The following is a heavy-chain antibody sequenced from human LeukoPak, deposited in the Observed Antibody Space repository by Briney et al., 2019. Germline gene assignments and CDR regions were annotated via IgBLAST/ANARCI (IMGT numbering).Heavy chain of an antibody. CDR2: ISGSGGST. CDR3: AKDHHSEDIVVVVAGGGFDY. J-gene: IGHJ4*02. CDR1: GFTFSSYG. D-gene: IGHD2-15*01. Sequence: PGGSLRLSCAASGFTFSSYGMHWVRQAPGKGLEWVSAISGSGGSTYYADSVKGRFTISRDNSKNTLYLQMNSLRAEDTAVSYCAKDHHSEDIVVVVAGGGFDYWGQGTLVTVSS. V-gene: IGHV3-23*01.